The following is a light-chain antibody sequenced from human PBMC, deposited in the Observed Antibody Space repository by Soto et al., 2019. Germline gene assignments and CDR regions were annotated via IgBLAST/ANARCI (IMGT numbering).Light chain of an antibody. J-gene: IGKJ4*01. CDR1: QSISSY. V-gene: IGKV1-33*01. CDR2: DAS. CDR3: QQYDNLPLT. Sequence: DIQMTQSPSSLSASVGYRVTITCRASQSISSYLNWYQQKPGKAPKLLIYDASNLETGVPSRFSGSGSGTDFTFTISSLQPEDIATYYCQQYDNLPLTFGGGTKVDIK.